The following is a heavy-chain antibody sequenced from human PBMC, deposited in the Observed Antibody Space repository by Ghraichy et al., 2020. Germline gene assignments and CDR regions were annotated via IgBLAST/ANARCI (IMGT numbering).Heavy chain of an antibody. V-gene: IGHV4-39*07. CDR3: ARGHYYEAFDI. J-gene: IGHJ3*02. D-gene: IGHD3-10*01. CDR1: GDSITSSTYY. Sequence: ESLNISCSVSGDSITSSTYYWGWIRQPPGKGLEWIGIIYYSGSTDYSPSLKSRVTISIDTSKNQFSLKLSSVTATDTAVYYCARGHYYEAFDIWGQGTMAAVSS. CDR2: IYYSGST.